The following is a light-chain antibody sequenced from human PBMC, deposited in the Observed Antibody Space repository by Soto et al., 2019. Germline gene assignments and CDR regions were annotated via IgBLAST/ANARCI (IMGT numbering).Light chain of an antibody. V-gene: IGLV2-8*01. Sequence: QSVLTQPPSASGSPGQSVTISCTGTSSDVGSYNLVPWHQQHPGKAPKVMIYGVSQRPSGVPDRFSGSKSGNTASLTVSGLQAEDEADYYCSSYAGSSVVFGAGTQLTVL. CDR1: SSDVGSYNL. CDR2: GVS. J-gene: IGLJ2*01. CDR3: SSYAGSSVV.